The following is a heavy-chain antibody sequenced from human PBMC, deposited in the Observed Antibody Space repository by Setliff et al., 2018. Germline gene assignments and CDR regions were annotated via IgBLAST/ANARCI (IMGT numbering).Heavy chain of an antibody. Sequence: PSETLSLTCAVYGGSFSGYYWSWIRQPPGKGLEWIGEINHSGTTNYNPSLKSRVTMSVDTSKKQLSLKLNSVTAADTGVYYCATRTFAVIPHSGLGLDYFYGMDVWGRGTTVTVSS. CDR3: ATRTFAVIPHSGLGLDYFYGMDV. V-gene: IGHV4-34*01. D-gene: IGHD2-21*01. CDR2: INHSGTT. J-gene: IGHJ6*02. CDR1: GGSFSGYY.